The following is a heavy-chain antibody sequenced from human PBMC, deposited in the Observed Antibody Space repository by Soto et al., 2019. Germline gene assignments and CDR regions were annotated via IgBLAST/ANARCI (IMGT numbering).Heavy chain of an antibody. Sequence: GGALRLSCAASRFTFSSYGMDWVSQVPSKGLGGVAVILYDGSNKYYADSEKGRFTIYRDKSKKKLYLQMNSLRAEDTDVYYCEKXPGSSVSYFWAHAAFDICGQGKMVRVSS. D-gene: IGHD6-19*01. CDR3: EKXPGSSVSYFWAHAAFDI. CDR2: ILYDGSNK. V-gene: IGHV3-30*18. CDR1: RFTFSSYG. J-gene: IGHJ3*02.